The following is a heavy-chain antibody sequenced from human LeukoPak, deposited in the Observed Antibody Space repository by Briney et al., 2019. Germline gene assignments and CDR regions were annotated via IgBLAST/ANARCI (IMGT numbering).Heavy chain of an antibody. V-gene: IGHV1-18*01. Sequence: ASVKVSCKASGYTFTSYGISWVRQAPGRGLEWMGWVSAYNGNTNYAQKLQGRVTMTTDTSTSTAYMELRSLRSDGTAVYYCARDTPYSSSWFPSYYGMDVWGQGTTVTVSS. D-gene: IGHD6-13*01. CDR1: GYTFTSYG. J-gene: IGHJ6*02. CDR2: VSAYNGNT. CDR3: ARDTPYSSSWFPSYYGMDV.